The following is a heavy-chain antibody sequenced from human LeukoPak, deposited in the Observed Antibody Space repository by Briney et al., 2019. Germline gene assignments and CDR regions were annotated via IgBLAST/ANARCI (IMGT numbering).Heavy chain of an antibody. D-gene: IGHD5-12*01. J-gene: IGHJ4*02. CDR1: GFTFSTYW. CDR2: IDTDGSST. V-gene: IGHV3-74*01. Sequence: GGSLRLSCAASGFTFSTYWMHWVRQTPEKGLVWVSRIDTDGSSTIYADSVKGRFTISRDNAKNTLFLQMNSLRAEDTAVYYCTRGYVGIDYWGQGTLVTVSS. CDR3: TRGYVGIDY.